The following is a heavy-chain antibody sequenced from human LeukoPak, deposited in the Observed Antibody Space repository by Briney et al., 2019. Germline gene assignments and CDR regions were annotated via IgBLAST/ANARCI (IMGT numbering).Heavy chain of an antibody. V-gene: IGHV4-4*02. J-gene: IGHJ4*02. CDR1: DGSIKTNYW. CDR2: TWHSGSST. Sequence: SETLSLTCSVSDGSIKTNYWWTWVRQPPGKGLEWIGETWHSGSSTNYNPSLQSRVTISVDKPKSQFSLKLTSVTAADTAVYYCARDRDGSHDYWGQGTLVTVSS. CDR3: ARDRDGSHDY. D-gene: IGHD5-24*01.